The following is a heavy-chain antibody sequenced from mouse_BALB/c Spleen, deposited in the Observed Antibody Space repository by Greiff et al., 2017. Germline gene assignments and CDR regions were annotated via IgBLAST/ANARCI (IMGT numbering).Heavy chain of an antibody. J-gene: IGHJ4*01. CDR2: SRNKANDYTT. V-gene: IGHV7-1*02. D-gene: IGHD2-10*02. CDR1: GFTFSDFY. Sequence: EVNVVESGGGLVQPGGSLRLSCATSGFTFSDFYMEWVRQPPGKRLEWIAASRNKANDYTTEYSASVKGRFIVSRDTSQSILYLQMNALRAEDTAIYYCARDAGYGLYYYAMDYWGQGTSVTVSS. CDR3: ARDAGYGLYYYAMDY.